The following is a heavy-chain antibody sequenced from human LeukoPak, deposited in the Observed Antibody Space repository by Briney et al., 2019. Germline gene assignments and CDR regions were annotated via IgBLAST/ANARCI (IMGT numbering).Heavy chain of an antibody. CDR3: ARGGSSSWYLRRHYYYMDV. CDR1: GGTFSSYA. D-gene: IGHD6-13*01. J-gene: IGHJ6*03. CDR2: IIPIFGTA. Sequence: SVKVSCKASGGTFSSYAISWVRQAPGQGLEWMGGIIPIFGTANYAQKFQGRVTITADESTSTAYMELSSLRSEDTAVYYCARGGSSSWYLRRHYYYMDVWGKGTTVTVSS. V-gene: IGHV1-69*13.